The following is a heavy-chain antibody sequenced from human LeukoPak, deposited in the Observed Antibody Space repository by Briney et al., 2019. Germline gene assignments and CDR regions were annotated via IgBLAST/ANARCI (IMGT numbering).Heavy chain of an antibody. V-gene: IGHV1-2*02. Sequence: GASVKVSCKASGYTFTGYYMHWVRQAPGQGLEWMGWINPNSGGTNYAQKFQGRVTMTRDTSISTAYMELSRLRSDDTAVYYCARARPATYCSGGSCYEYFQHWGQGTLVTVSS. D-gene: IGHD2-15*01. CDR1: GYTFTGYY. J-gene: IGHJ1*01. CDR2: INPNSGGT. CDR3: ARARPATYCSGGSCYEYFQH.